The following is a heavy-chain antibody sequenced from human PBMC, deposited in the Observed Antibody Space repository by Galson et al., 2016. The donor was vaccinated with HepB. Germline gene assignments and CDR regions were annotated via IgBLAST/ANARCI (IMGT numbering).Heavy chain of an antibody. D-gene: IGHD6-19*01. CDR1: GFTFSSYA. CDR3: AKDLIAVAGPYFDS. V-gene: IGHV3-23*01. CDR2: ITISGDYR. J-gene: IGHJ4*02. Sequence: SLRLSCAASGFTFSSYAMSWVRQAPGKGLEWVSAITISGDYRYYADSMKGRFTISRDNSKNTLYLQMTSLRAEDTAVYYCAKDLIAVAGPYFDSWGQGTLVTVSS.